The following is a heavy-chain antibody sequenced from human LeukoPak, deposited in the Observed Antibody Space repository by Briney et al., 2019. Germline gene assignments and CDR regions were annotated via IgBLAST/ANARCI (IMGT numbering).Heavy chain of an antibody. D-gene: IGHD5-12*01. J-gene: IGHJ4*02. Sequence: ASVTVSFTAAGYTFTVYWMHWVRQAPGQGLEWMGWINPNSGDTNYGQKFQGRVTMTSDTSISTAYMELSRLRSDDTAVYYCLSGYDLYYWGQGTMVTVSS. V-gene: IGHV1-2*02. CDR2: INPNSGDT. CDR1: GYTFTVYW. CDR3: LSGYDLYY.